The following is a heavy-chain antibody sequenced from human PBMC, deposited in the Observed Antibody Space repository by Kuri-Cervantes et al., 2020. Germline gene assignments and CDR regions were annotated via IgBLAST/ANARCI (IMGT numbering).Heavy chain of an antibody. Sequence: GGSLRLSCAASGFTFSTYSINWVRQAPGKGLEWVSSISSSNSYIYYADSVKGRFTISRDNAKNSLYLQMNSLRAEDTAVYYCARVRVAVAGIIDYWGQGTLVTVSS. CDR1: GFTFSTYS. V-gene: IGHV3-21*01. CDR3: ARVRVAVAGIIDY. CDR2: ISSSNSYI. D-gene: IGHD6-19*01. J-gene: IGHJ4*02.